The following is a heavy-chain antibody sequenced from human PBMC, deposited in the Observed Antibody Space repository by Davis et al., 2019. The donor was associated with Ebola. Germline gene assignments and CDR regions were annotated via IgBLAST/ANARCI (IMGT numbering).Heavy chain of an antibody. V-gene: IGHV1-69*13. CDR2: IIPIFDTA. CDR1: GYTLTDYY. D-gene: IGHD3-22*01. Sequence: SVKVSCKASGYTLTDYYMHWVRQAPGQGLEWVGGIIPIFDTASYAHNFQDRVTITADESRITAYLELSSLRSEDTAVYYCAKDRYYDNNPLYYESECWGQGTLVTVSS. J-gene: IGHJ4*02. CDR3: AKDRYYDNNPLYYESEC.